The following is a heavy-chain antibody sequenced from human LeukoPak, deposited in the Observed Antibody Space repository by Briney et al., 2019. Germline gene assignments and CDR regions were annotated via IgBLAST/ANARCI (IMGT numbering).Heavy chain of an antibody. D-gene: IGHD6-6*01. V-gene: IGHV1-2*02. J-gene: IGHJ4*02. CDR1: GYTFTGYY. CDR3: ARRVAARGGYYFDY. Sequence: ASVKVSCKASGYTFTGYYMHWVRQAPGQGLEWMGWINPNSGGTNYAQKFQGRVTTTRDTSISTAYMELSRLRSDDTAVYYCARRVAARGGYYFDYWGQGTLVTVSS. CDR2: INPNSGGT.